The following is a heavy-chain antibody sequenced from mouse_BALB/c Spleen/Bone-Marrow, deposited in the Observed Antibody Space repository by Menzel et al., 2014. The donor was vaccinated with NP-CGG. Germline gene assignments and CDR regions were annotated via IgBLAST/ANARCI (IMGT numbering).Heavy chain of an antibody. CDR1: GFNIKDTY. Sequence: VQLQQSGAELVKPGASVKLSCTASGFNIKDTYMHWVKQRPEQGLEWIGRIDPANGNTKYDPKFQGKATITADTSSNTAYLQLSSLTSEDTAVYYCVSYYYGNYFDSRGQGTTLTVSS. V-gene: IGHV14-3*02. D-gene: IGHD1-1*01. CDR2: IDPANGNT. CDR3: VSYYYGNYFDS. J-gene: IGHJ2*01.